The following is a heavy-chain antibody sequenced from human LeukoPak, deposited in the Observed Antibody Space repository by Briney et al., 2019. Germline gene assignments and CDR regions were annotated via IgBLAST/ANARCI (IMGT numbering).Heavy chain of an antibody. CDR1: GYTFTGYY. CDR3: ARDGYSYGSRWFDP. D-gene: IGHD5-18*01. J-gene: IGHJ5*02. V-gene: IGHV1-2*02. Sequence: PGASVKVSCKASGYTFTGYYMHWVRQAPGQGLEWMGWINPNSGGTNYTQKFQGRVTMTRDTSISTAYMELSRLRSDDTAVYYCARDGYSYGSRWFDPWGQGTLVTVSS. CDR2: INPNSGGT.